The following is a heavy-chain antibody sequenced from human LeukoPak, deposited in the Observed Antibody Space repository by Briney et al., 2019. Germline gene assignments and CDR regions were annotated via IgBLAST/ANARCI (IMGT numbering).Heavy chain of an antibody. D-gene: IGHD3-3*01. J-gene: IGHJ6*03. CDR3: AKAPLRFLEWLFNYYMDV. Sequence: GGSLRLSCAASGFTFDDYAMHWVRQAPGKGLEWVSLISGDGGSTYYADSVKGRFTISRDNSKNSLYLQMNSLRTEDTALYYYAKAPLRFLEWLFNYYMDVWGKGTTVTVSS. CDR1: GFTFDDYA. V-gene: IGHV3-43*02. CDR2: ISGDGGST.